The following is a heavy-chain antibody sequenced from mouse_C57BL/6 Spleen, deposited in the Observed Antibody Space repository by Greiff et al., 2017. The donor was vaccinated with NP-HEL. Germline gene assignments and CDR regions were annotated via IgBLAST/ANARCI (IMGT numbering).Heavy chain of an antibody. V-gene: IGHV2-9-1*01. CDR3: ARGGTMDY. J-gene: IGHJ4*01. CDR1: GFSLTSYA. CDR2: LWTGGGT. Sequence: QVQLKESGPGLVAPSQSLSITCTVSGFSLTSYAISWVRQPPGKGLEWLGVLWTGGGTNYYSAPISRLSISKDNSKSQVFLKMNSLQTDDTARYYCARGGTMDYWGQGTSVTVSS.